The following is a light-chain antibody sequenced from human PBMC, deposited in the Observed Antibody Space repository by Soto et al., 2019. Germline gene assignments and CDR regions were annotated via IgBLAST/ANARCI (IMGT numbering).Light chain of an antibody. CDR1: SSNIGSNS. J-gene: IGLJ2*01. V-gene: IGLV1-44*01. CDR3: AAWDDSLNGEVV. CDR2: STN. Sequence: QSVLTQPPSASGTPGQRVTISCSGSSSNIGSNSVNWYQQFPGTAPKLLIYSTNQRPSGVPDRFSGSKSDTSASLAISGLQSEDEADYYCAAWDDSLNGEVVFGGGTQLTVL.